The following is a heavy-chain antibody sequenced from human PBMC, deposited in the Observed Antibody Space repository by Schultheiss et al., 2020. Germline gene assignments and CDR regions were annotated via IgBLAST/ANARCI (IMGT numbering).Heavy chain of an antibody. V-gene: IGHV3-33*06. J-gene: IGHJ4*02. CDR2: IWYDGSNK. Sequence: GGSLRLSCAASGFTFSSYGMHWVRQAPGKGLEWVAVIWYDGSNKYYADSVKGRFTISRDNSKNTLYLQMNSLRAEDTAVYYCAKGTSGARPHYFDSWGQGTQVTVSS. D-gene: IGHD1-26*01. CDR1: GFTFSSYG. CDR3: AKGTSGARPHYFDS.